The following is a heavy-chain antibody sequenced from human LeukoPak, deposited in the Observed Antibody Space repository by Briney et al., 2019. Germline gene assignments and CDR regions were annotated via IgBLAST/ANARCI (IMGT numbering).Heavy chain of an antibody. J-gene: IGHJ4*02. D-gene: IGHD6-13*01. CDR1: GYTFTGYS. CDR2: INPNSGGT. Sequence: ASVKVSCKASGYTFTGYSIHWVRQAPGQGLEWMGWINPNSGGTNYAQKFQGRVTMTRDTSISTAYMELSRLRSDDTAVYYCARGVQQLFSFDYWGQGTLVTVSS. V-gene: IGHV1-2*02. CDR3: ARGVQQLFSFDY.